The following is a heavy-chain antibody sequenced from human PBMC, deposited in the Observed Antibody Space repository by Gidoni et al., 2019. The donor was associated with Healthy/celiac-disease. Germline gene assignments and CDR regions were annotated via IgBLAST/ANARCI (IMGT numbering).Heavy chain of an antibody. CDR1: GYTFTGYY. V-gene: IGHV1-2*02. CDR3: ARDLGEQWLENWFDP. D-gene: IGHD6-19*01. CDR2: INPNSGGT. J-gene: IGHJ5*02. Sequence: QVQLVQSGAEVKKPGASVKVSCTASGYTFTGYYMHWVRQAPGQGLEWMGWINPNSGGTNYAQKFQGRVTMTRDTSISTAYMELSRLRSDDTAVYYCARDLGEQWLENWFDPWGQGTLVTVSS.